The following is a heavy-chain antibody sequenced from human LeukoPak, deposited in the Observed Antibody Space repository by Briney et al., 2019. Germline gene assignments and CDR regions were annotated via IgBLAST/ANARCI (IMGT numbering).Heavy chain of an antibody. J-gene: IGHJ4*02. D-gene: IGHD3-9*01. Sequence: GASVKLSCKASGYAFTSNDINWIRHATGQGLELMGLMNPNSGNTNYAQKLQGRVTMTTDTSTSTAYMELRSLRSDDMAVYYCARASDILTGYSLVDYWGQGTLVTVSS. CDR2: MNPNSGNT. CDR1: GYAFTSND. V-gene: IGHV1-18*03. CDR3: ARASDILTGYSLVDY.